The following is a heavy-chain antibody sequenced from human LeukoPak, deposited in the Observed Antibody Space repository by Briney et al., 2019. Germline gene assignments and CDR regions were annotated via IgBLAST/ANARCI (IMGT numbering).Heavy chain of an antibody. Sequence: GASVKVSCKASGYTFTGYYMHWVRHAPGQGLEWMGWIHPNSGGTNHAQKFQGRVTMARDTSISTAYMQLSRLRSDYTAVYYCAREGDGDFLDYWGQGTLVTVSS. D-gene: IGHD3-16*01. CDR2: IHPNSGGT. V-gene: IGHV1-2*02. CDR3: AREGDGDFLDY. CDR1: GYTFTGYY. J-gene: IGHJ4*02.